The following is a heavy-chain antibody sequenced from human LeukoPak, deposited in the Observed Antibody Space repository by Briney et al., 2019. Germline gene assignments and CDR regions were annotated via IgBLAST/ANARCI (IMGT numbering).Heavy chain of an antibody. CDR2: IGTVADT. CDR1: GFYFNDYD. Sequence: PGGSLRLSCAASGFYFNDYDMHWVRQAAGKRLEWVSGIGTVADTFYPDSVKGRFTISRENAKNSVYLQMNSLRHGDTAIYYCARARGGHGRSWGALDLWGQGILVTVSS. CDR3: ARARGGHGRSWGALDL. V-gene: IGHV3-13*01. J-gene: IGHJ5*02. D-gene: IGHD3-16*01.